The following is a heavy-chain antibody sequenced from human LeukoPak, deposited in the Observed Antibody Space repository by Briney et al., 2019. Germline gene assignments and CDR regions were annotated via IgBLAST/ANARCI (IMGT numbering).Heavy chain of an antibody. CDR1: GYTFTGYF. Sequence: GASVKVSCKSSGYTFTGYFIHWVRQAPGQGLEWMGWINPNSGGTNYAQKFQGRVTMTRDTSIITAYMELNRLSSDDTAVYYCARDERYDSSGYPFDCWGQGTLVTVSS. CDR3: ARDERYDSSGYPFDC. J-gene: IGHJ4*02. V-gene: IGHV1-2*02. D-gene: IGHD3-22*01. CDR2: INPNSGGT.